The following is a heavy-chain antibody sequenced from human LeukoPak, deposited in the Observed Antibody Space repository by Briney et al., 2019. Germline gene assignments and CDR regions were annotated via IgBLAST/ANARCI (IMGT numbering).Heavy chain of an antibody. CDR3: ARGICSSTSCYLYYYGMDV. D-gene: IGHD2-2*01. J-gene: IGHJ6*02. CDR1: GYTFTSYG. Sequence: ASVKVSCKASGYTFTSYGISWVRQAPGQGLEWMGWISAYNGNTNYAQKLQGRVTMTTDTSTSTAYMELSSLRSDDTAVYYCARGICSSTSCYLYYYGMDVWGQGTTVTVSS. CDR2: ISAYNGNT. V-gene: IGHV1-18*01.